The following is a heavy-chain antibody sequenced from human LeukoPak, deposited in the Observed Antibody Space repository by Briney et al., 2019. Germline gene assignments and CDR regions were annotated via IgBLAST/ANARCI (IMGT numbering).Heavy chain of an antibody. J-gene: IGHJ4*02. Sequence: ASVKVSCKVSGYTLTELSMYWVRQAPGKGLEWMGGFDPEDGETIYAQKFQGRVTMTEDTSTDTAYVELSSLRSEDTAVYYCATALGGSGSYYSWDYWGQGTLVTVSS. D-gene: IGHD3-10*01. CDR1: GYTLTELS. CDR2: FDPEDGET. V-gene: IGHV1-24*01. CDR3: ATALGGSGSYYSWDY.